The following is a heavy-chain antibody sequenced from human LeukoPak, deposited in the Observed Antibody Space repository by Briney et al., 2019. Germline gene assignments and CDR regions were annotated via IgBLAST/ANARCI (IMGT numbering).Heavy chain of an antibody. J-gene: IGHJ4*02. CDR3: ARDGYNLD. D-gene: IGHD5-24*01. Sequence: GGSLRLSCAASGFTFSSYSMNWVRQAPGKGLEWVSSISSSSSYIYHADSVKGRFTISRDNAKNSLYLQMNSLRAEDTAVYYCARDGYNLDWGQGTLVTVSS. CDR1: GFTFSSYS. V-gene: IGHV3-21*01. CDR2: ISSSSSYI.